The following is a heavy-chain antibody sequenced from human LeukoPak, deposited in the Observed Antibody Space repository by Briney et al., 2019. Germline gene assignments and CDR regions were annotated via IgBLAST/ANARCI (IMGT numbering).Heavy chain of an antibody. V-gene: IGHV1-2*02. CDR3: ARDPRPRGYFDY. Sequence: ASVKVSCKASGYTFTSYYMHWVRQAPGQGLEWMGWINPNSGGTNYAQKFQGRVTMTRDTSISTAYMELSRLRSDDTAVYYCARDPRPRGYFDYWGQGTLVTVSS. J-gene: IGHJ4*02. CDR2: INPNSGGT. CDR1: GYTFTSYY.